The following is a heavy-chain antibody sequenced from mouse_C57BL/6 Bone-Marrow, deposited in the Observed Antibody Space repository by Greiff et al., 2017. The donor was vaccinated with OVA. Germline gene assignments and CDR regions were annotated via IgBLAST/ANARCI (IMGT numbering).Heavy chain of an antibody. Sequence: EVKLVESGGGLVQSGRSLRLSCATSGFTFSDFYMEWVRQAPGKGLEWIAASRNKANDYTTEYSASVKGRFIVSRDTSQSILYLQMNALRAEDTAIYYCASLYDYPYYYAMDYWGQGTSVTVSS. CDR2: SRNKANDYTT. V-gene: IGHV7-1*01. CDR1: GFTFSDFY. CDR3: ASLYDYPYYYAMDY. J-gene: IGHJ4*01. D-gene: IGHD2-4*01.